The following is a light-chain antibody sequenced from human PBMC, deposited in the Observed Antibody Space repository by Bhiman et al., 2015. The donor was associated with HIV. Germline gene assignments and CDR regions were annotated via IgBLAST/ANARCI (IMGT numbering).Light chain of an antibody. CDR3: QAWDSGTAV. Sequence: SYELTQPPSVSVYPGQTASITCSGDKLGNRYACWYQQKPGQSPVLVIYQDNKRPSGIPERFSGSNSGNSATLTISGTQAVDEADYYCQAWDSGTAVFGAGTKVTVL. CDR2: QDN. V-gene: IGLV3-1*01. CDR1: KLGNRY. J-gene: IGLJ1*01.